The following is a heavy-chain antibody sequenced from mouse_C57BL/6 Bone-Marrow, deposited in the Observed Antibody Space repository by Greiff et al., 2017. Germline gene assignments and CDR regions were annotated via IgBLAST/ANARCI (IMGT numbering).Heavy chain of an antibody. CDR2: IYPRSGNT. J-gene: IGHJ4*01. Sequence: VQLQQSGAELARPGASVKLSCKASGYTFTSYGISWVKQTTGQGLEWIGEIYPRSGNTYYYENFKGKATLTAYKSASTAYLDLRILTSEDSAVYFCSRCYDDYYAMDYWGQGTSVTVSS. CDR3: SRCYDDYYAMDY. V-gene: IGHV1-81*01. CDR1: GYTFTSYG. D-gene: IGHD2-3*01.